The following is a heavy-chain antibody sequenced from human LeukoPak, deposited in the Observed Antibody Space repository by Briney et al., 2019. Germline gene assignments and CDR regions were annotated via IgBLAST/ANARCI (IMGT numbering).Heavy chain of an antibody. CDR2: MYTSGST. CDR1: GGSISSYN. CDR3: ARGLLCSGGSCYYYFDY. D-gene: IGHD2-15*01. Sequence: SETLSLTCTVSGGSISSYNWSWIRQPAGKGLEWIGRMYTSGSTNYNPSLKSRVTISVDTSKNQFSLKLSSVTAADTAVYYCARGLLCSGGSCYYYFDYWGQGTLVTVSS. V-gene: IGHV4-4*07. J-gene: IGHJ4*02.